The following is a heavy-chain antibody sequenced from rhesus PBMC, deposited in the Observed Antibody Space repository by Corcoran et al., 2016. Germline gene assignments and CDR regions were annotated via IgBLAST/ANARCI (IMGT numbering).Heavy chain of an antibody. D-gene: IGHD3-16*01. CDR3: ARLAIVVVIPISDTLDG. Sequence: QVQLQESGPGLVKPSETLSLTCAVSGGSFSSYWWSWIRQPPGKGLEWIGEINGNWGNTTTNPSLKGRVTISKGASKNQVSLKLSSVAAADPAVYYCARLAIVVVIPISDTLDGWGRGVLVTVSS. CDR1: GGSFSSYW. J-gene: IGHJ5-2*02. CDR2: INGNWGNT. V-gene: IGHV4-80*01.